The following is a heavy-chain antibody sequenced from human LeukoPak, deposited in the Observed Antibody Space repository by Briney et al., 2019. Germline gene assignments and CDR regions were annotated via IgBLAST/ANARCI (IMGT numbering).Heavy chain of an antibody. D-gene: IGHD3-10*01. CDR2: IYPGDSDT. CDR1: GYSFTSYW. V-gene: IGHV5-51*01. J-gene: IGHJ6*02. CDR3: ARQDGSGSYNYYYYYGMDV. Sequence: GESLKISCKGSGYSFTSYWIGWVRQMPGKGLEWMGIIYPGDSDTRYSPSFQGQVTISADKSISTAYLQWSSLKASDTAMYYCARQDGSGSYNYYYYYGMDVWGQGTTVTVSS.